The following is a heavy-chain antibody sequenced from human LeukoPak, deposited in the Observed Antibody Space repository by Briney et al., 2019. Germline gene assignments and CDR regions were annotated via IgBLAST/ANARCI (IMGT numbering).Heavy chain of an antibody. V-gene: IGHV1-2*06. Sequence: VASVKVSCKASGYTFTGYYMHWVRQAPGQGLEWMGRINPNSGGTNYAQKFQGRVTMTRDTSISTAYMELSRLRSDDTAVYYCARVLRNFGVVGGMDVWGQGTTLTVSS. CDR1: GYTFTGYY. CDR3: ARVLRNFGVVGGMDV. CDR2: INPNSGGT. D-gene: IGHD3-3*01. J-gene: IGHJ6*02.